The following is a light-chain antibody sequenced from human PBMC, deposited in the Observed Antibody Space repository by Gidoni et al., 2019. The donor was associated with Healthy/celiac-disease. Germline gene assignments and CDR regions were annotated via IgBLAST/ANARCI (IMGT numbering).Light chain of an antibody. CDR1: QSVSSSY. J-gene: IGKJ1*01. Sequence: EIVLTQPPGTLSLSPGERATLSCRASQSVSSSYLAWYQQKPGQPPMLLIYGASSRATGIPDRCSGSGSGTDFTLTISRLEPEDFAVYYCQQYGSSPQTFGQGTKVEIK. CDR3: QQYGSSPQT. CDR2: GAS. V-gene: IGKV3-20*01.